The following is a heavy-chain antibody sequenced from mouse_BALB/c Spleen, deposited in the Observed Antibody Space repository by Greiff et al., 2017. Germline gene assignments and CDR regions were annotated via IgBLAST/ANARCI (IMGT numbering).Heavy chain of an antibody. CDR1: GYSITSDYA. CDR2: ISYSGST. V-gene: IGHV3-2*02. CDR3: ANLYYYGSSDWYFDV. D-gene: IGHD1-1*01. J-gene: IGHJ1*01. Sequence: VQLKESGPGLVKPSQSLSLTCTVTGYSITSDYAWNWIRQFPGNKLEWMGYISYSGSTSYNPSLKSRISITRDTSKNQFFLQLNSVTTEDTATYYCANLYYYGSSDWYFDVWGAGTTVTVSS.